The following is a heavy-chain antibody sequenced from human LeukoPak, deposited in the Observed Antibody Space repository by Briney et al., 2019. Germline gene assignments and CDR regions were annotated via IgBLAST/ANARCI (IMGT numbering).Heavy chain of an antibody. CDR1: GGSISSYY. J-gene: IGHJ4*02. CDR2: IYYSGST. D-gene: IGHD2-15*01. V-gene: IGHV4-59*01. Sequence: SETLSLTCTVSGGSISSYYWSWIRQPPGKGLEWIGYIYYSGSTSYNPSLKSRVTISVDTSKNQFSLKLSSVTAADTAVYYCARSFSLSYWGQGTLVTVSS. CDR3: ARSFSLSY.